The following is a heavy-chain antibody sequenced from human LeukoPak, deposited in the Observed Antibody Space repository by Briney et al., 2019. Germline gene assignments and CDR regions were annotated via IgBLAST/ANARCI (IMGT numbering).Heavy chain of an antibody. CDR1: GVSISSGGYY. CDR2: IYYSGST. D-gene: IGHD6-13*01. CDR3: ARAAPGYTVRFDY. Sequence: SQTLSLTCTVSGVSISSGGYYWSWIRQHPGKGLEWIGYIYYSGSTYYNPSLRSRVTISVDTSKNQFSLKLSSVTAADTAVYYCARAAPGYTVRFDYWGQGTLVTVSS. J-gene: IGHJ4*02. V-gene: IGHV4-31*03.